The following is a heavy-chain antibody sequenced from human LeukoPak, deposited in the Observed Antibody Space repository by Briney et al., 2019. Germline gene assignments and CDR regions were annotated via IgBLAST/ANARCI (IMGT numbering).Heavy chain of an antibody. Sequence: GGSMRLSCAASGFPFSAYSMNWVRQAQGKGMEWVSSISGSSGYLYYADSVKGRFTISRDNAKNSLYLHVNSLRAEDTAVYDSSGYSYYFDYWGQGTLVTVSS. V-gene: IGHV3-21*01. CDR1: GFPFSAYS. D-gene: IGHD3-22*01. CDR3: SGYSYYFDY. J-gene: IGHJ4*02. CDR2: ISGSSGYL.